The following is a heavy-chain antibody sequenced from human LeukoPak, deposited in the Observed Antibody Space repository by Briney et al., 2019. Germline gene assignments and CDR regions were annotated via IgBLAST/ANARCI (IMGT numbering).Heavy chain of an antibody. J-gene: IGHJ2*01. CDR3: GRGGGGYSWYFDL. CDR1: GGSISSGGYY. CDR2: IYYSGST. V-gene: IGHV4-31*03. Sequence: SQTLSLTCTVSGGSISSGGYYWSWIRQHPGKGLEWIGYIYYSGSTYYAPSLKNRVTISVATSKNQFSLRLSSVTAVDTAVYYCGRGGGGYSWYFDLWGRGTLVTVSS. D-gene: IGHD5-12*01.